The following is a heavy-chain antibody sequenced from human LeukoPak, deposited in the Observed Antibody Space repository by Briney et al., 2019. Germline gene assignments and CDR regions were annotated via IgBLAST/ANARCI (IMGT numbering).Heavy chain of an antibody. Sequence: PGGSLRLSCAASGFTFSSYGMHWVRQAPGKGLEWVAVIWYDGSNKYYADSVKSRFTISRDNSKNTLYLQMNSLRAEDTAVYYCARDLTTTVVISGAFDYWGQGTLVTVSS. D-gene: IGHD4-23*01. CDR3: ARDLTTTVVISGAFDY. J-gene: IGHJ4*02. CDR1: GFTFSSYG. V-gene: IGHV3-33*01. CDR2: IWYDGSNK.